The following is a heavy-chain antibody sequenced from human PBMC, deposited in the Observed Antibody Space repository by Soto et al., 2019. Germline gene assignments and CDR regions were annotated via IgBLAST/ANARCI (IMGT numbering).Heavy chain of an antibody. D-gene: IGHD3-10*01. Sequence: SETLSLTCTVSGGSISSGDYYWSWIRQAPGKGLEWIGYIYYSGSTYYNPSLKSRVTISVGTSKNQFSLKLSSVTAADTAVYYCARGLLNNWFDPWGQGTQVTVS. CDR1: GGSISSGDYY. V-gene: IGHV4-30-4*01. CDR2: IYYSGST. J-gene: IGHJ5*02. CDR3: ARGLLNNWFDP.